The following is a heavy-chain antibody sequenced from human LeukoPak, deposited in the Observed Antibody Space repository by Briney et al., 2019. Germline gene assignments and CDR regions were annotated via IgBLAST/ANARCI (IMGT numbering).Heavy chain of an antibody. CDR2: ISYDGSNK. CDR1: GFTFSSYG. CDR3: ATRIGYDFWSGYSPNWFDP. J-gene: IGHJ5*02. V-gene: IGHV3-30*03. D-gene: IGHD3-3*01. Sequence: GGSLRLSCAASGFTFSSYGMHWVRQAPGKGLEWVAVISYDGSNKYYADSVKGRFTISRDNSKNTLYLQMNSLRAEDTAVYYCATRIGYDFWSGYSPNWFDPWGQGTLVTVSS.